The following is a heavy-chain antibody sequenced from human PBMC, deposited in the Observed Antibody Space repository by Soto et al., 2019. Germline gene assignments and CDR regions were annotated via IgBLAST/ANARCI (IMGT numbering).Heavy chain of an antibody. J-gene: IGHJ4*02. Sequence: VRVSFEASGYTFSYYYIHWVRLAPGQGLEWMGWINPNSGGTKYAPKFQGGVTMTRDTSITTAYMELSRLRSGDTAVYYCAKEPATAKPEGVDFWGQGTLVTVSS. CDR3: AKEPATAKPEGVDF. CDR1: GYTFSYYY. V-gene: IGHV1-2*02. CDR2: INPNSGGT. D-gene: IGHD1-1*01.